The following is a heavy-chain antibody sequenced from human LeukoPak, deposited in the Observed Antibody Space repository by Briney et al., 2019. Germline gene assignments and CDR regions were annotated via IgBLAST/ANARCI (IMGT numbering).Heavy chain of an antibody. V-gene: IGHV1-18*01. D-gene: IGHD3-10*01. CDR2: ISAYNGNT. CDR1: GYTFTSYG. J-gene: IGHJ6*02. Sequence: WASVKVSCKASGYTFTSYGISWVRQAPGQGLEWMGWISAYNGNTNYAQQFQGRVTLTTDTATTIAYMELRSLRSDDAAVYYCVRGGYYDSGSSRPIDFHYYYYGMDVWGQGTTVTVSS. CDR3: VRGGYYDSGSSRPIDFHYYYYGMDV.